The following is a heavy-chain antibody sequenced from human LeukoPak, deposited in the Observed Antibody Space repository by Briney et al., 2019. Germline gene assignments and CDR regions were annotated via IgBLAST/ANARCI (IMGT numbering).Heavy chain of an antibody. CDR1: GFTFSSYS. J-gene: IGHJ4*02. D-gene: IGHD3-10*01. CDR3: AREGGESPSYYFDY. CDR2: ISSSSSYI. Sequence: GGSLRLSSAASGFTFSSYSMNWVRQAPGKGLEWVSSISSSSSYIYYADSVKGRFTISRDNAKNSLYLQMNSLRAEDTAVYYCAREGGESPSYYFDYWGQGTLVTVSS. V-gene: IGHV3-21*01.